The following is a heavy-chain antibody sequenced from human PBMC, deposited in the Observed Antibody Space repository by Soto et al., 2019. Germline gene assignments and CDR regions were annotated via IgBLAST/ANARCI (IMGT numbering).Heavy chain of an antibody. CDR3: AKDTVEYSSFYGMDV. J-gene: IGHJ6*02. Sequence: AGWSLRLACASSGFTFISYGMHWVRQAPGKGLEWVAVISYDGSNKYYADSVKGRFTISRDNSKNTLYLQMNSLRAEDTAVYYCAKDTVEYSSFYGMDVWGQGATVTVSS. CDR2: ISYDGSNK. V-gene: IGHV3-30*18. CDR1: GFTFISYG. D-gene: IGHD6-6*01.